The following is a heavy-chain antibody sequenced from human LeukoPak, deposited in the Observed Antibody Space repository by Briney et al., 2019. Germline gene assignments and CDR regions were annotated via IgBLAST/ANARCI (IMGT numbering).Heavy chain of an antibody. CDR3: ARGMELVSTPFDH. Sequence: KPSETLSLTCTVSGGSISSYYWSWIRQPAGKGLEWIGRIYTSGSTNYNPSLKSRVTISMDMSKKQFSLKLTSVTAADTAVYYCARGMELVSTPFDHWGQGTLVTVSS. V-gene: IGHV4-4*07. CDR2: IYTSGST. J-gene: IGHJ4*02. D-gene: IGHD5/OR15-5a*01. CDR1: GGSISSYY.